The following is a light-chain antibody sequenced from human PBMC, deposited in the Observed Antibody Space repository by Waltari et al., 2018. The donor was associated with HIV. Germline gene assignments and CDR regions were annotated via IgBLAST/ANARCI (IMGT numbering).Light chain of an antibody. CDR3: QQSYTTPQLT. CDR1: QSISIY. J-gene: IGKJ4*01. Sequence: DIQMTQSPSSLSASVGERVTITCRASQSISIYLNWYQQKPGKAPKVLIYDASSLQSGVPSRFSGSGSGTDFTLTITSLQPEDFATYYCQQSYTTPQLTFGGGTKVEIK. V-gene: IGKV1-39*01. CDR2: DAS.